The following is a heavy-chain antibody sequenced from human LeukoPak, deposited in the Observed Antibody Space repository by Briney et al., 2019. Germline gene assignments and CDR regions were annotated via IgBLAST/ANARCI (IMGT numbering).Heavy chain of an antibody. D-gene: IGHD3-3*01. CDR1: GGAISSYY. J-gene: IGHJ4*02. CDR3: ARGWNYGDY. V-gene: IGHV4-59*01. Sequence: PSETLSLTCTVPGGAISSYYWSWIRQPPGKGLEWIGYVSYTGDASQNPSLRSRVTMSVDTSNNQVSLELSSVTAADTAVYYCARGWNYGDYWGQGTLVTVSS. CDR2: VSYTGDA.